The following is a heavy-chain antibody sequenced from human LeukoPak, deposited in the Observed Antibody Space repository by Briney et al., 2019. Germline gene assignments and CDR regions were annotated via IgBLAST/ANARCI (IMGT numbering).Heavy chain of an antibody. V-gene: IGHV4-4*07. CDR1: GGSISSYY. J-gene: IGHJ3*02. CDR2: IYTSGST. CDR3: ARGYYDFWSGPDAFDI. Sequence: PSETLSPTCTVSGGSISSYYWSWIRQPAGKGLEWIGRIYTSGSTNYNPSLKSRVTMSVDTSKNQFSLKLSSVTAADTAVYYCARGYYDFWSGPDAFDIWGQGTMVTVSS. D-gene: IGHD3-3*01.